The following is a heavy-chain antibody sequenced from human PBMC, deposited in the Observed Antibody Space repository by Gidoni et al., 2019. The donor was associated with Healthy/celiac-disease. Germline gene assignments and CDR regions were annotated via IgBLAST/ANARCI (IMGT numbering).Heavy chain of an antibody. CDR3: ARDQTNMITFGGVIANNYYYYGMDV. Sequence: EVQLVESGGGLVKPGGSRRVACAASGFTVSSNSMNWVRQAPGKGLACVSYISSSSSYIYYADSVEGRFTISRDNAKNSLYLQMNSLMAEDTAVYYCARDQTNMITFGGVIANNYYYYGMDVWGQGTTVTVSS. CDR2: ISSSSSYI. CDR1: GFTVSSNS. V-gene: IGHV3-21*01. J-gene: IGHJ6*02. D-gene: IGHD3-16*02.